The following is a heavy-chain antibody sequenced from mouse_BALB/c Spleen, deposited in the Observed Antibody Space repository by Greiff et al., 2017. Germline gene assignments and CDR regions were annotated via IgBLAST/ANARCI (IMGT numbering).Heavy chain of an antibody. D-gene: IGHD2-4*01. Sequence: EVMLVESGGGLVKPGGSLKLSCAASGFTFSSYAMSWVRQTPEKRLEWVASISSGGSTYYPDSVKGRFTISRDNARNILYLQMSSLRSEDTAMYYCAREGVYYDYDVAYWGQGTLVTVSA. V-gene: IGHV5-6-5*01. J-gene: IGHJ3*01. CDR3: AREGVYYDYDVAY. CDR1: GFTFSSYA. CDR2: ISSGGST.